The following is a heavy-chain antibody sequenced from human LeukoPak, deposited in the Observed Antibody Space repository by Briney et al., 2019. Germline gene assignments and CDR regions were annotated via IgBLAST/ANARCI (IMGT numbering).Heavy chain of an antibody. Sequence: GGSLRLSCAASRFAFHNYAMTWIRQAPERGLEWVSSISVDGGDIKYTDSAKGRFTISRDNSKRTLYLQMDSLRVEDTAVYYCGKDPNGNFIGAFDFWGQGTMVTVSS. D-gene: IGHD4-23*01. CDR2: ISVDGGDI. V-gene: IGHV3-23*01. CDR3: GKDPNGNFIGAFDF. CDR1: RFAFHNYA. J-gene: IGHJ3*01.